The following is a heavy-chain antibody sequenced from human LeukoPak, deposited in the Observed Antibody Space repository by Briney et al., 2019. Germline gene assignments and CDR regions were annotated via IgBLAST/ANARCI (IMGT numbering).Heavy chain of an antibody. CDR2: INPNSGGT. J-gene: IGHJ4*02. CDR3: ARDLEGYCSGGTCYFDY. V-gene: IGHV1-2*02. D-gene: IGHD2-15*01. CDR1: GYTFTGYY. Sequence: ASVKVSCKASGYTFTGYYMRWVRQAPGQGLEWMGWINPNSGGTNYAQKFQGRVTMIRDTSISTAYMELSSLRSDDTAVYYCARDLEGYCSGGTCYFDYWGQGTLVTVSS.